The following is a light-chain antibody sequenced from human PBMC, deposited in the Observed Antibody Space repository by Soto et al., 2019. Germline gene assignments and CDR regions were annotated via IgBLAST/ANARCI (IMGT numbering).Light chain of an antibody. CDR3: QHYGDSLTWT. CDR2: GAS. V-gene: IGKV3-20*01. CDR1: QSVSSSF. J-gene: IGKJ1*01. Sequence: EIVLAQSPGTLSLSPGESATLSCRASQSVSSSFLAWYQQKAGQAPRLLIYGASRRATGIPDRFSGSGSGTDFTLTISRLEPGDFAVYHCQHYGDSLTWTFGQGTKVDIK.